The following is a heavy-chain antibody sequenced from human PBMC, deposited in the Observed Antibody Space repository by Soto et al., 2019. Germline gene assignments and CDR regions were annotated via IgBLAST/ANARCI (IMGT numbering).Heavy chain of an antibody. CDR1: GGSISSGGYY. Sequence: QVQLQESGPGLVKPSQTLSLTCTVSGGSISSGGYYWSWIRQHPGKGLEWIGYIYYSGSTYYNPSLKSRVTISVETSKNQFSLKLSSVTAADTAVYYCARDQGGYSGSSGYYYRRGDYYYGMDVWGQGTTVTVSS. CDR2: IYYSGST. J-gene: IGHJ6*02. D-gene: IGHD3-22*01. CDR3: ARDQGGYSGSSGYYYRRGDYYYGMDV. V-gene: IGHV4-31*03.